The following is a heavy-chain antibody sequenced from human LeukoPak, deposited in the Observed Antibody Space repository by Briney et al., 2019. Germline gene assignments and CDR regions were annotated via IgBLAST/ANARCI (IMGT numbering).Heavy chain of an antibody. V-gene: IGHV1-2*02. D-gene: IGHD6-19*01. Sequence: ASEKLSCNASGYTFTGCYMHWGWHGPRQGLEWKGMVKPNSGGTNYAHKFQSRGATTTVTSISTAYMELSRLRSDDTALYYWARDGDRSGGYYFDYWGQGTLVTVSS. CDR2: VKPNSGGT. CDR1: GYTFTGCY. CDR3: ARDGDRSGGYYFDY. J-gene: IGHJ4*02.